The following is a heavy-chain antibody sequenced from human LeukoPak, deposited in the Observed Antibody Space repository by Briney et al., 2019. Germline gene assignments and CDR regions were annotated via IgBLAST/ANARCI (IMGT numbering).Heavy chain of an antibody. CDR2: IYSGGST. Sequence: TGGSLRLSCAASGFTFSSYAMSWVRQAPGKGLEWVSVIYSGGSTYYADSVKGRFTISRDNSKNTLYLQMNSLRAEDTAVYYCARDAGAIETWYFDLWGRGTLVTVSS. CDR3: ARDAGAIETWYFDL. V-gene: IGHV3-66*01. J-gene: IGHJ2*01. CDR1: GFTFSSYA. D-gene: IGHD3-16*02.